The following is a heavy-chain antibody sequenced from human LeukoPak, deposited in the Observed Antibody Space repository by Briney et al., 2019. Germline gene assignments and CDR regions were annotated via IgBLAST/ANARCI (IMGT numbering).Heavy chain of an antibody. CDR3: ARVRSWGSYRPTFDY. CDR2: INPNSGGT. D-gene: IGHD3-16*02. Sequence: ASVKVSCKASGFTFSRFYFHWVRQAPGQGLEWMGWINPNSGGTNYAQKFQGRVTMTRDTSISTAYMELSRLRSDDTAVYHCARVRSWGSYRPTFDYWGQGTLVTVSS. J-gene: IGHJ4*02. V-gene: IGHV1-2*02. CDR1: GFTFSRFY.